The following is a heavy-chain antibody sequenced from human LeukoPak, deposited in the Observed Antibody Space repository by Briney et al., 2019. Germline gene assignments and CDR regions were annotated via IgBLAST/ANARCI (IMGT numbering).Heavy chain of an antibody. V-gene: IGHV4-31*03. Sequence: SETLSLTCTVSGDSITSGGYYWSWIRQHPGKGLEWIGYIYYSGNTYYNPSLKSRVTISIDTSNNQFSLKLSFVTAADTAVYYCAREVPVLQSSGYHAFDIWGQGTKVTVS. D-gene: IGHD3-22*01. CDR3: AREVPVLQSSGYHAFDI. CDR2: IYYSGNT. J-gene: IGHJ3*02. CDR1: GDSITSGGYY.